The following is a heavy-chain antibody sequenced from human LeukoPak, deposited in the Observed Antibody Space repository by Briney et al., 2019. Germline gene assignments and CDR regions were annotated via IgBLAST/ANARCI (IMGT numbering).Heavy chain of an antibody. J-gene: IGHJ5*02. D-gene: IGHD3-3*01. Sequence: PGGSLRLSCAASGFTFSDYYMSWIRQAPGKGLEWVSCISSSGSTIYYADSVKGRFTISRDNAKNSLYLQMNSLRAEDTAVYYCARGNDFWSGYYKLNWFDPWGQGTLVTVSS. CDR1: GFTFSDYY. CDR3: ARGNDFWSGYYKLNWFDP. V-gene: IGHV3-11*01. CDR2: ISSSGSTI.